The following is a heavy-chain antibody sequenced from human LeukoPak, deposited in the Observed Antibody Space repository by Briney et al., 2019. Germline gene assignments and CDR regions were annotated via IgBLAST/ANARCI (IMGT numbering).Heavy chain of an antibody. Sequence: SETLSLTCTVSGGSISSYYWSWIRQPAGTALEWIGRIYSSGTITYNPSLKSRVTMSVDTSKNQFSLKLSSVTAADTTVYYCARDEDGNQAAGWGQGTLVTVSS. V-gene: IGHV4-4*07. CDR1: GGSISSYY. CDR3: ARDEDGNQAAG. D-gene: IGHD1-14*01. CDR2: IYSSGTI. J-gene: IGHJ4*02.